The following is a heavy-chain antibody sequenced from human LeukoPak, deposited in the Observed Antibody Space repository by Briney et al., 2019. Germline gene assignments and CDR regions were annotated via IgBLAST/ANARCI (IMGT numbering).Heavy chain of an antibody. Sequence: GGSLRLSCAASGFTFSSYAMSWVRQAPGKGLEWVSAISGSGGSTYYADSVKGRFTISRDNSKETVYLQMNSLRAEDTAVYYCARRTDFWSGYLDYWGQGTLLTVSS. CDR3: ARRTDFWSGYLDY. D-gene: IGHD3-3*01. CDR2: ISGSGGST. J-gene: IGHJ4*02. CDR1: GFTFSSYA. V-gene: IGHV3-23*01.